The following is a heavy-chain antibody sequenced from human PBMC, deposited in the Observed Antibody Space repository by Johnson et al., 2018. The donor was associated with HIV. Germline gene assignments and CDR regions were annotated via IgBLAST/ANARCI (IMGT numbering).Heavy chain of an antibody. Sequence: QVQVVESGGGVVQPGRSPRLSCVVSGFSFSGFAMHWVRQAPGKGLDWMAVISYAGSNKYYADSVKGRFTISRDNSKNTLYLQMNSLRAEDTAVYYCARGGSSTSLDAFDIWGQGTMVTVSS. CDR2: ISYAGSNK. CDR3: ARGGSSTSLDAFDI. D-gene: IGHD2-2*01. CDR1: GFSFSGFA. V-gene: IGHV3-30*14. J-gene: IGHJ3*02.